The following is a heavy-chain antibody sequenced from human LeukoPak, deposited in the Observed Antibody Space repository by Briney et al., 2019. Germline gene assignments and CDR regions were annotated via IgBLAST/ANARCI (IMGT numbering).Heavy chain of an antibody. D-gene: IGHD2-2*01. J-gene: IGHJ6*02. V-gene: IGHV3-30-3*01. CDR1: GFTFSSYA. CDR3: AREGGIVVVPAAWGYYYYGMDV. CDR2: ISYDGSNK. Sequence: GGSLRLSCAASGFTFSSYAMHWVRQAPGKGLEWVAVISYDGSNKYYADSVKGRFTISRDNFKNTLYLQMNSLRAEDTAAYYCAREGGIVVVPAAWGYYYYGMDVWGQGTTVTVSS.